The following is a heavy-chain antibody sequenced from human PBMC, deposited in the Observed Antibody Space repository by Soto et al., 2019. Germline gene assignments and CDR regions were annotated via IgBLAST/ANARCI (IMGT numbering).Heavy chain of an antibody. D-gene: IGHD6-13*01. Sequence: TVSLTCSVTGVSISSYYWSWIRQPPGKGLEWIGYIYYSGSTNYNPSLKSRVTISVDTSKNQFSLKLSSVTAADTAVYYCARRYSSASDIWGQGTMVT. CDR3: ARRYSSASDI. CDR1: GVSISSYY. J-gene: IGHJ3*02. CDR2: IYYSGST. V-gene: IGHV4-59*08.